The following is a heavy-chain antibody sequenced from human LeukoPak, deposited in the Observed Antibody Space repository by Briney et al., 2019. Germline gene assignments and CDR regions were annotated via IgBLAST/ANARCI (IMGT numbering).Heavy chain of an antibody. J-gene: IGHJ3*02. V-gene: IGHV4-59*01. CDR2: IYYSGST. D-gene: IGHD6-19*01. Sequence: PSETLSLTCTVSGGSISSYYWSWIRQPPGKGLEWIGYIYYSGSTNYNPSLKSRVTISVDTSKNQFSLKLSSVTAADTAVYYCANRWYSSDDAFDIWGQGTMVTVSS. CDR1: GGSISSYY. CDR3: ANRWYSSDDAFDI.